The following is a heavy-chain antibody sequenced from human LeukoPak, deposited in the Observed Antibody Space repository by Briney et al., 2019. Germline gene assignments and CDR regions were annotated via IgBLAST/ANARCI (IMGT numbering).Heavy chain of an antibody. Sequence: GASVKVSCKASGYTFTSYGISWVRQAPGQGLEWMGWISAYNGNTNYAQKLQGRVTMTTDTSTSTAYMELRSLRSDDTAVYYCARDIVVVPAAIHYYYYCMDVWGQGTTVTVSS. J-gene: IGHJ6*02. CDR1: GYTFTSYG. CDR3: ARDIVVVPAAIHYYYYCMDV. V-gene: IGHV1-18*01. D-gene: IGHD2-2*02. CDR2: ISAYNGNT.